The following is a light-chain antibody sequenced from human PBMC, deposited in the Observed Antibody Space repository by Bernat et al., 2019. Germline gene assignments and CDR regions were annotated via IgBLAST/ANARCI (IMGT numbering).Light chain of an antibody. J-gene: IGLJ2*01. CDR2: DVD. CDR3: ASYAGNGNEI. V-gene: IGLV2-8*01. Sequence: QSALTQPPSASGSPGQSVTISCSGTSSDIGGYNFVSWYQQHPGKAPKLLIFDVDKRPSGVPGRFSGSKSANTASLTVSGLQADDEADYYCASYAGNGNEICGGGTKLTVL. CDR1: SSDIGGYNF.